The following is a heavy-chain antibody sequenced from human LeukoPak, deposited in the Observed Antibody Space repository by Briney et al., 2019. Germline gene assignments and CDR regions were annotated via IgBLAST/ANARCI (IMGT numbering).Heavy chain of an antibody. J-gene: IGHJ6*02. CDR3: ARHVGVAELLWFGVFYYYYGMDV. Sequence: SETLSLTCTVSGGSISSSSYYWGWIRQPPGKGLEWIGSIYYSGSTYYNPSLKSRVTISVDTSKNQFSLKLSSVTAADTAVYYCARHVGVAELLWFGVFYYYYGMDVWGQGTTVTVSS. D-gene: IGHD3-10*01. V-gene: IGHV4-39*01. CDR2: IYYSGST. CDR1: GGSISSSSYY.